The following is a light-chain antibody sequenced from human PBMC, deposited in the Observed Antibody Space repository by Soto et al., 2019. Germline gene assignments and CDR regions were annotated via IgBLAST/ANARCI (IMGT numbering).Light chain of an antibody. CDR1: SSNIGAGYD. Sequence: QSVLTPPPSVSGAPGQRVTISCTGSSSNIGAGYDVHWYQQLPGTAPKLLINGNSNRPAGVPDRFSGSKSGTSASLSITGLQAEDEADDYCQSYDSSLSGYVFGTGAKVTVL. J-gene: IGLJ1*01. CDR2: GNS. V-gene: IGLV1-40*01. CDR3: QSYDSSLSGYV.